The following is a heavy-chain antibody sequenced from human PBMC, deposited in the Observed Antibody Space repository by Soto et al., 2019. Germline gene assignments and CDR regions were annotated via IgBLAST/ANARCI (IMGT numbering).Heavy chain of an antibody. Sequence: QVQLVQSGAEVKKPGSSVKVSCKASGGGFSTYAITWVRQAPGQGLEWMGGITTIFDTTNYAQKFQGRVTITADESTTTVHMELTSLTSEDTAVYYCATGGTTVTRRFDYGGQGTLVTVSS. J-gene: IGHJ4*02. D-gene: IGHD4-17*01. V-gene: IGHV1-69*01. CDR3: ATGGTTVTRRFDY. CDR2: ITTIFDTT. CDR1: GGGFSTYA.